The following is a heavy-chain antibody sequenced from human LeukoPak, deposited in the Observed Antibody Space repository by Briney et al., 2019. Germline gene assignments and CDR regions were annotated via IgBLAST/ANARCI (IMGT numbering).Heavy chain of an antibody. CDR2: IYYSGST. V-gene: IGHV4-59*01. CDR1: GGSISSYY. Sequence: SETLSLTCTVSGGSISSYYWSWIRQPPGKGLEWIGYIYYSGSTYYNPSLKSRATISVDTSKNQFSLKLSSVTAADTAVYYCARVLRRVRGVIYPDNWFDPWGQGTLVTVSS. CDR3: ARVLRRVRGVIYPDNWFDP. D-gene: IGHD3-10*01. J-gene: IGHJ5*02.